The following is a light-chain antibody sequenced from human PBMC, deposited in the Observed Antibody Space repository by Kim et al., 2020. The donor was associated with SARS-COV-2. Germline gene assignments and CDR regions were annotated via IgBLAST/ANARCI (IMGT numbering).Light chain of an antibody. Sequence: ESVLTQSPGTLSLSPGERATLSCRASQSVSSSYLAWYQQKPGQAPRLLIYGASSRATGIPDRFSGSGSGTDFTHTISRLEPEDFAVYYCQQYGSSPWTFGQVTKVDIK. CDR3: QQYGSSPWT. V-gene: IGKV3-20*01. CDR1: QSVSSSY. J-gene: IGKJ1*01. CDR2: GAS.